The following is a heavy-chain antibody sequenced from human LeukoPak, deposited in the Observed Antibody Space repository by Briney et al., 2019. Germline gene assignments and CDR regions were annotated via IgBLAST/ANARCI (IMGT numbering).Heavy chain of an antibody. CDR2: IYYSGST. V-gene: IGHV4-59*01. CDR1: GGSISSYY. D-gene: IGHD3-22*01. Sequence: KPSETLSLTCTVSGGSISSYYWSWIRQPPGKGLEWIGYIYYSGSTNYNPSLKSRVTISVDTSENQFSLKLSSVTAADTAVYYCARLYDSSGYLFDYWGQGTLVTVSS. CDR3: ARLYDSSGYLFDY. J-gene: IGHJ4*02.